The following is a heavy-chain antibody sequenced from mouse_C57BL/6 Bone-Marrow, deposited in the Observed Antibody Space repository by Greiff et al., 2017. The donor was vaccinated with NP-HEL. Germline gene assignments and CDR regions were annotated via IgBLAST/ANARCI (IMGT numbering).Heavy chain of an antibody. CDR1: GFSLTSYA. CDR2: IWTGGGT. V-gene: IGHV2-9-1*01. Sequence: VQLKESGPGLVAPSQSLSITCTVSGFSLTSYAISWVRQPPGQGLEWLGVIWTGGGTNYNSALKSRLSIRKDNSKSQVFLKMNSLQTDDTDRYYCARNGKWISRCRGRSPYWYFDVWGTGTTVTVSS. CDR3: ARNGKWISRCRGRSPYWYFDV. J-gene: IGHJ1*03. D-gene: IGHD1-1*01.